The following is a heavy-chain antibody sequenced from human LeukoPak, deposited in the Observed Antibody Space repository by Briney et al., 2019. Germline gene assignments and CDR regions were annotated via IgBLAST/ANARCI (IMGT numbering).Heavy chain of an antibody. D-gene: IGHD3-22*01. CDR2: INPNSGGT. Sequence: EASVKVSCKASGYTFTGYYMHWVRQAPGHGLEWMGRINPNSGGTNYAQKFQGRVTMTRDTSISTAYMELSRLRSDDTAVYYCARAYYYDSSGYYYGYWGQGTLVTVSS. CDR1: GYTFTGYY. J-gene: IGHJ4*02. CDR3: ARAYYYDSSGYYYGY. V-gene: IGHV1-2*06.